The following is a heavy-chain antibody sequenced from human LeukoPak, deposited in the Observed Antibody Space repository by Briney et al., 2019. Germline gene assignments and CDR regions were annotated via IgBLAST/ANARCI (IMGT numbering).Heavy chain of an antibody. CDR1: GFTFSSYS. CDR3: AREVDTAMANYFDY. Sequence: GGSLRLSCAASGFTFSSYSMTWVRQAPGKGLEWVSSISSSSSYIYYADSVKGRFTISRDNAKNSLYLQMNSLRAEDTAVYYCAREVDTAMANYFDYWGQGTLVTVSS. J-gene: IGHJ4*02. CDR2: ISSSSSYI. V-gene: IGHV3-21*01. D-gene: IGHD5-18*01.